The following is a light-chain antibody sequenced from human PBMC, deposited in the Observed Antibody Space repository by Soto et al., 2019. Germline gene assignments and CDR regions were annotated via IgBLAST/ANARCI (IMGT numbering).Light chain of an antibody. CDR1: QSVSSY. CDR2: DAS. V-gene: IGKV3-11*01. J-gene: IGKJ5*01. Sequence: EIRVTQSPATLSLSPGERATLSCRASQSVSSYLAWYQPKPGQAPRLLIYDASNRATGIPARLSGSESGTDFTLTISSLEPEDFAVYYCQQRSNWPTFGQGTRLEIK. CDR3: QQRSNWPT.